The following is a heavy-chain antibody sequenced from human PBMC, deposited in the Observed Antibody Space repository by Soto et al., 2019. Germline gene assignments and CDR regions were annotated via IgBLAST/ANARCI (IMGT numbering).Heavy chain of an antibody. D-gene: IGHD3-10*01. CDR2: INAGNGNT. CDR1: GYTFTSYA. CDR3: ARSSMVRGVIMAWFDP. J-gene: IGHJ5*02. Sequence: QVQLVQSGAEVKKPGASVKVSCKASGYTFTSYAMHWVRQAPGQRLEWMGWINAGNGNTKYSQKFQGRVTITRDTSASTAYMELSSLRSEDTAVYYWARSSMVRGVIMAWFDPWGQGTLVTVSS. V-gene: IGHV1-3*01.